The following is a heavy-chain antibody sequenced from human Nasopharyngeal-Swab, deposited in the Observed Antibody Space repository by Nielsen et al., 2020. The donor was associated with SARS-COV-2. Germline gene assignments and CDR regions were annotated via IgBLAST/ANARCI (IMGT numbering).Heavy chain of an antibody. Sequence: GESLKISCAASGFTFSSYAMSWVRQAPGKGLEWVSAISGSGGSTYYADSAKGRFTISSDNSKNTLYLQMNSLRAEDTALYYCVKDGYCTNGVCEFDAFDIWGRGTMVTVSS. CDR1: GFTFSSYA. CDR3: VKDGYCTNGVCEFDAFDI. J-gene: IGHJ3*02. V-gene: IGHV3-23*01. D-gene: IGHD2-8*01. CDR2: ISGSGGST.